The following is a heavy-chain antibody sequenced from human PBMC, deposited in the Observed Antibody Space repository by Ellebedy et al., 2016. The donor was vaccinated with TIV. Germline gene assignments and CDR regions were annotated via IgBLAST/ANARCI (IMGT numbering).Heavy chain of an antibody. CDR3: ARAIYGLSYSSRSGFFDY. J-gene: IGHJ4*02. CDR2: INPSGGST. Sequence: ASVKVSCXASGYTFTGYYMHWVRQAPGQGLEWMGIINPSGGSTSYAQKFQGRVTMTRDTSTSTVYMELSSLRSEDTAVYYCARAIYGLSYSSRSGFFDYWGQGTLVTVSS. D-gene: IGHD6-13*01. CDR1: GYTFTGYY. V-gene: IGHV1-46*03.